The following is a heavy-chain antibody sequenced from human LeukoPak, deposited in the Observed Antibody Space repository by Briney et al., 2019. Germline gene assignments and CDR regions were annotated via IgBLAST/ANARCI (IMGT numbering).Heavy chain of an antibody. CDR2: MNPNSGNT. V-gene: IGHV1-8*01. J-gene: IGHJ5*02. CDR3: ARNPGYCSSTSCYRNNWFDP. D-gene: IGHD2-2*01. Sequence: GASVKVSCKASGYTFTSYDINWVRQAAGQGLEWMGWMNPNSGNTGYAQKFQGRVTMTRNTSISTAYMELSSLRSEDTAVYYCARNPGYCSSTSCYRNNWFDPWGQGTLVTVSS. CDR1: GYTFTSYD.